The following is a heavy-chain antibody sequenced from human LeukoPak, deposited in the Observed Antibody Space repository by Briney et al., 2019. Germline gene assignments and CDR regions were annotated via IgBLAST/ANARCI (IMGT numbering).Heavy chain of an antibody. CDR3: AKTPLIWGFACWYFDL. J-gene: IGHJ2*01. CDR1: GFTFSSYA. CDR2: ISGSGGST. Sequence: GGSLRLSCAASGFTFSSYAMSWVRQAPGKGLEWVSAISGSGGSTYYADSVKGRFTISRDNSKNTLYLQMNSLRAEDTAVYYCAKTPLIWGFACWYFDLWGRGTLVTVSS. V-gene: IGHV3-23*01. D-gene: IGHD3-16*01.